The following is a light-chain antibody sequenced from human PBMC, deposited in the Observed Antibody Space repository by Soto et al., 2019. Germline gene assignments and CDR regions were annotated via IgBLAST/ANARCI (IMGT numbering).Light chain of an antibody. CDR2: RAS. V-gene: IGKV3-20*01. CDR1: QSVSNNY. Sequence: EIVLTQSPGTLSPSPGERATLSCRASQSVSNNYLAWYQQKPGHATGLLIYRASNRAAGIPDRFSGSGSGTDFTLTISRLEPKDFAVYYCQQYGSSGTFGQGTKVDIK. J-gene: IGKJ1*01. CDR3: QQYGSSGT.